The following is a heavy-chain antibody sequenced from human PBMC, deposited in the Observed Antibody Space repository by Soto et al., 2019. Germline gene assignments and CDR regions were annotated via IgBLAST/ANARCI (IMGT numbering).Heavy chain of an antibody. CDR2: IYYNGST. J-gene: IGHJ1*01. CDR1: GGSISSGGYY. CDR3: VRAVPYYDSSGDYDDTEYFQH. Sequence: SETLSLTCTVSGGSISSGGYYWSWIRQHPGKGLEWIGYIYYNGSTYYNPSLKSRVTISVDTSKNQFSLKLSSVTAADTAVYYCVRAVPYYDSSGDYDDTEYFQHWGQGTLVTVAS. D-gene: IGHD3-22*01. V-gene: IGHV4-31*03.